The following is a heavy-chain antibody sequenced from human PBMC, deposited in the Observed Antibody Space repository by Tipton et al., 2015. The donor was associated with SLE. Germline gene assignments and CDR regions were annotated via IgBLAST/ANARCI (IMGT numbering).Heavy chain of an antibody. J-gene: IGHJ4*02. V-gene: IGHV4-34*01. CDR2: INHSGST. CDR1: GGSFSGYY. Sequence: TLSLTCAVYGGSFSGYYWSWIRQPPGKGLEWIGEINHSGSTNYNPSLKSRVTISLDTSKKQFSLNLRFVTAADTAVYYCANTEYVFFNGDFWGQGKPVTVSS. CDR3: ANTEYVFFNGDF. D-gene: IGHD2/OR15-2a*01.